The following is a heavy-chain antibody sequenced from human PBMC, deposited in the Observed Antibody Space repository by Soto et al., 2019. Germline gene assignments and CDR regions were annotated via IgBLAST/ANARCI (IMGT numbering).Heavy chain of an antibody. CDR3: ARDKEGSVVVKSYYYGMDV. V-gene: IGHV3-30-3*01. CDR1: GFTFSSYA. Sequence: GGSLRLSCAASGFTFSSYAMHWVRQAPGKGLEWVAVISYDGSNKYYADSVKGRFTISRDNSKNTLYLQMNSLRAEDTAVYYCARDKEGSVVVKSYYYGMDVWGQGTTVTVSS. CDR2: ISYDGSNK. D-gene: IGHD2-15*01. J-gene: IGHJ6*02.